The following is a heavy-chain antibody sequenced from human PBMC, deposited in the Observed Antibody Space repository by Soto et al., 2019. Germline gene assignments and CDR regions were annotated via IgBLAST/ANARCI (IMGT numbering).Heavy chain of an antibody. Sequence: EVQLVESGGGLVEPGGSLRLSCAASGFIVSSYSMNWVRQAPGQGLEWVSRVGSGDARIYYADSVKGRFSSSIDSAKTSLLLQMHSLRDEDTAVYYCARGSRPRGGGGYDFKPGYYGVDVWGQGTTVTVSS. CDR2: VGSGDARI. D-gene: IGHD5-12*01. CDR1: GFIVSSYS. V-gene: IGHV3-48*02. CDR3: ARGSRPRGGGGYDFKPGYYGVDV. J-gene: IGHJ6*02.